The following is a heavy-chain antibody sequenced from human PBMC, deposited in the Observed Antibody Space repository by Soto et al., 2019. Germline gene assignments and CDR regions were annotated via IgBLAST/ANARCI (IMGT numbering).Heavy chain of an antibody. CDR3: AREGYSSGREIAY. CDR2: ISSSSSYT. Sequence: QVQLVESGGGLVKPGGSLRLSCAASGFTFSDYYMSWIRQAPGKGLEWVSYISSSSSYTNYADSVKGRFTISRDNAKNSLYLQMNSLRAEDTAVSYCAREGYSSGREIAYWGQGTLVTVSS. D-gene: IGHD6-19*01. CDR1: GFTFSDYY. J-gene: IGHJ4*02. V-gene: IGHV3-11*06.